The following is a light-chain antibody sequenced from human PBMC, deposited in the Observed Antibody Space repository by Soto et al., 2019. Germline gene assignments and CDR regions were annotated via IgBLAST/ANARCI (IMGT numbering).Light chain of an antibody. J-gene: IGKJ1*01. CDR2: AAS. CDR1: QDIGND. Sequence: IQMTQSPSSLSVSVTDRVTITCRASQDIGNDLGWYQQKPGKAPKLLIYAASSLQSGVPSRFSGSGSGTDFTLTISSLQPEDFATYYCQQTYSSPRTSGQGTKVEIK. CDR3: QQTYSSPRT. V-gene: IGKV1-39*01.